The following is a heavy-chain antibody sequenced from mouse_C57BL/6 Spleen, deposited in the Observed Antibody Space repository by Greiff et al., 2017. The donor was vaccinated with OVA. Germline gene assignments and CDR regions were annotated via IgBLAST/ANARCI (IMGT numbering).Heavy chain of an antibody. CDR1: GYTFTSYG. D-gene: IGHD1-1*01. J-gene: IGHJ3*01. CDR3: AREGGYCGSSPMAWFAD. Sequence: VQLQQSGAELARPGASVKLSCKASGYTFTSYGISWVKQRTGQGLEWIGEIYPRSGNTYYNEKFKGKATLTADKSSSTAYMELRSLTSEDSAVYFCAREGGYCGSSPMAWFADWGQGTLVTVSA. V-gene: IGHV1-81*01. CDR2: IYPRSGNT.